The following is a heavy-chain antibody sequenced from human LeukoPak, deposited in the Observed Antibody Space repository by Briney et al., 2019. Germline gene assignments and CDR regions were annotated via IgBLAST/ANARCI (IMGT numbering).Heavy chain of an antibody. V-gene: IGHV4-4*07. Sequence: SETLSLTCTVSGGSISSYYWNWIRQPAGKGLEWIGRIYSSGSTHYNPSLKSRVTISVDKSKNKISLKLTSVTAADTAVYYCARQRDAEIFHYWGQGTLVTISS. CDR1: GGSISSYY. J-gene: IGHJ1*01. CDR3: ARQRDAEIFHY. CDR2: IYSSGST.